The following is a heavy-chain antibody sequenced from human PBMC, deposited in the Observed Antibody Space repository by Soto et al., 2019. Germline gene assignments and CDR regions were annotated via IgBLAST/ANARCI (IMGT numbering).Heavy chain of an antibody. Sequence: GASVKVSCKASGYAFTSYDSNWVRQATGQGLEWMGWMNPNSGNTGYAQKFQGRVTMTRNTSISTAYMELSSLRSEDTAVYYCARAVVVAANDWFDPWGQGTLVTVSS. V-gene: IGHV1-8*01. CDR2: MNPNSGNT. CDR3: ARAVVVAANDWFDP. J-gene: IGHJ5*02. CDR1: GYAFTSYD. D-gene: IGHD2-15*01.